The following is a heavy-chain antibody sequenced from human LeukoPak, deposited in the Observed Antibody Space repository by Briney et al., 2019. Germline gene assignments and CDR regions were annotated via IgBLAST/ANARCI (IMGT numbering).Heavy chain of an antibody. CDR1: GFSFSSFS. D-gene: IGHD3-9*01. CDR3: ARLYYDILTGYPIFDY. V-gene: IGHV3-21*01. CDR2: ISGGSSFI. Sequence: GGSLRLSCAASGFSFSSFSMNWVRQAPGKGLEWVSYISGGSSFIYYVDSVKGRFAISRDNAKNSLYLQMNSLRAEDTAVYYCARLYYDILTGYPIFDYWGQGTLVTVSS. J-gene: IGHJ4*02.